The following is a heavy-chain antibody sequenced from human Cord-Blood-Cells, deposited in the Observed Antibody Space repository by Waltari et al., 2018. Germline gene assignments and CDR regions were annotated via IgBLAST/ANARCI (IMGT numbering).Heavy chain of an antibody. CDR1: AGSISSGGYY. CDR3: ARGGVKNNWFDP. D-gene: IGHD3-10*01. V-gene: IGHV4-31*03. CDR2: IYYSGGT. Sequence: QVQLQESGPGLVKPSQILSLTCTVSAGSISSGGYYWSWIRQHPGKGLEWIGYIYYSGGTYYNPALKSRVTISVDTSKNQFSLKLSSVTAADTAVYYCARGGVKNNWFDPWGQGTLVTVSS. J-gene: IGHJ5*02.